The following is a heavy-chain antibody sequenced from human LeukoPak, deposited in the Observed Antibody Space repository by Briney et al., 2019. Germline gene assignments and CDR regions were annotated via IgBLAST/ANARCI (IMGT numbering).Heavy chain of an antibody. V-gene: IGHV3-74*01. Sequence: GVSLPLSCAPSGFTLSSSWMHWVRQAPGTGLVWVSRITSDGKTNYADSVKGRFTISRDNAKNTVSLQMNSLRAEDTGVYYCARAPSEIGGYYPEYFRHWGQGTLVTVSS. CDR3: ARAPSEIGGYYPEYFRH. D-gene: IGHD3-22*01. CDR2: ITSDGKT. J-gene: IGHJ1*01. CDR1: GFTLSSSW.